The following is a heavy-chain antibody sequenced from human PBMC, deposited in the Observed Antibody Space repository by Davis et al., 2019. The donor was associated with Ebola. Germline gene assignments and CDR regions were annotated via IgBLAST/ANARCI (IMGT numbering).Heavy chain of an antibody. J-gene: IGHJ5*02. V-gene: IGHV3-74*01. Sequence: PGGSLRLSCAASGFTFSDYAMHWVRQVPGKGLVWVSRINSDGSSTSYADSVKGRFTISRDNSKNTLYLQMSSLRSEDTAVYYCARVGNYTTYNWFDPWGQGTLVTVSS. CDR1: GFTFSDYA. D-gene: IGHD3-22*01. CDR2: INSDGSST. CDR3: ARVGNYTTYNWFDP.